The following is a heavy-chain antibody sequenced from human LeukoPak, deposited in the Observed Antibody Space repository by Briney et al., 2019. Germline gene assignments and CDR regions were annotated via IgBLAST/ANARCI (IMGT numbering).Heavy chain of an antibody. CDR3: AKATAHLLYCCGLTCFSSPASDY. D-gene: IGHD2-15*01. J-gene: IGHJ4*02. CDR2: ISGSGGIT. CDR1: AVTLTNYA. Sequence: GGSLRLSCAASAVTLTNYAISLVRQTPGKGLEWVSSISGSGGITYHADTVKGRFTISRDMSKSSLYLQMNSLRAEDTALYYCAKATAHLLYCCGLTCFSSPASDYWGQGTLVTVSS. V-gene: IGHV3-23*01.